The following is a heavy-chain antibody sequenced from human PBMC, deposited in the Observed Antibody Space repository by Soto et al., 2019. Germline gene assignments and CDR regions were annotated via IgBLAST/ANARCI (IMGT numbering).Heavy chain of an antibody. D-gene: IGHD6-13*01. J-gene: IGHJ3*02. Sequence: EVQLVESGGGLVQPGRSLRLSCAASGFTFDEYAMHWVRQAPGQGLEGVSGISWNSGSIGYADSVEGRFTIARDNAKNALYLQMNSLRPDDTDLYYCAHDLAGAVTLGFDMWGQGTMVTVSS. CDR3: AHDLAGAVTLGFDM. V-gene: IGHV3-9*01. CDR1: GFTFDEYA. CDR2: ISWNSGSI.